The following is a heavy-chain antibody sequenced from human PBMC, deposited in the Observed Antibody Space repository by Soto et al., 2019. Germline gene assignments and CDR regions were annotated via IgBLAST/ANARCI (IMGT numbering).Heavy chain of an antibody. Sequence: GASLKISCKGSGYSFTSYWIGWVRPMPGKGLEWMGIIYPGDSDTRYSPSFQGQVTISADKSISTAYLQWSSLKASDTAMYYCARQGPYCGGDCSYYYGMDVWGQGTTVTVSS. V-gene: IGHV5-51*01. CDR2: IYPGDSDT. D-gene: IGHD2-21*02. CDR3: ARQGPYCGGDCSYYYGMDV. CDR1: GYSFTSYW. J-gene: IGHJ6*02.